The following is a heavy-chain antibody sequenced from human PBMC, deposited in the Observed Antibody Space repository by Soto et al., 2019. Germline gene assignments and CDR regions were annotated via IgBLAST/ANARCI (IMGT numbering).Heavy chain of an antibody. D-gene: IGHD6-13*01. Sequence: GGSLRLSCAASGFTFSSYAMSWVRQAPGKGLEWVSAISGSGGSTYYADSVKGRFTISRENSKNTLYRQMNSLRAEDTAVYYCAKDRRIAAAGTKQYFDYWGQGTLVTVSS. CDR1: GFTFSSYA. V-gene: IGHV3-23*01. J-gene: IGHJ4*02. CDR3: AKDRRIAAAGTKQYFDY. CDR2: ISGSGGST.